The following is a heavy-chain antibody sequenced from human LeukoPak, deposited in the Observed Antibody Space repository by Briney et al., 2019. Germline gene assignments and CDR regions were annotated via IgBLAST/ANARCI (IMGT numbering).Heavy chain of an antibody. CDR3: ASYRNGAFDI. CDR2: ISAYNGDT. Sequence: ASVKVSCKTSGFTFTTYAISWVRQAPRLGLECMGWISAYNGDTNYAQNVQDRVTMTTDTSTSTAYLELRNLRSDDTAVYFCASYRNGAFDIWGQGTMVTVSS. V-gene: IGHV1-18*01. J-gene: IGHJ3*02. D-gene: IGHD1-14*01. CDR1: GFTFTTYA.